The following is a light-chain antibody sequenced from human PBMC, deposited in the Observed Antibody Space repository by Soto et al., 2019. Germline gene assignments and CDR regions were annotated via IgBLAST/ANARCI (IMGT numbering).Light chain of an antibody. V-gene: IGKV1-8*01. CDR2: AAS. J-gene: IGKJ2*01. CDR3: QQYYGYPQT. Sequence: AIRMTQSPSSFSASTGDRVTITCRASQGISSYLAWYQQKPGKAPKLLIYAASTLQSGVPSRFSGSGSDKDFTLTISCLQSEDFATYDCQQYYGYPQTFGQGTKLQIK. CDR1: QGISSY.